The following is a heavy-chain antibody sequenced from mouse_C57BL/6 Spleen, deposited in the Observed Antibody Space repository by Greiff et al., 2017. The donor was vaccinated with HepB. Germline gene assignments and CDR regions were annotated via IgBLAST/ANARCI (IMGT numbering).Heavy chain of an antibody. D-gene: IGHD3-2*02. CDR1: GYAFTNYL. CDR3: ARDSSGYRFDY. CDR2: INPGSGGT. J-gene: IGHJ2*01. Sequence: QVQLQQSGAELVRPGTSVKVSCKASGYAFTNYLIEWVKQRPGQGLEWIGVINPGSGGTNYNEKFKGKATLTADKSSSTAYMQLSSLTSEDSAVYFCARDSSGYRFDYWGQGTTLTVSS. V-gene: IGHV1-54*01.